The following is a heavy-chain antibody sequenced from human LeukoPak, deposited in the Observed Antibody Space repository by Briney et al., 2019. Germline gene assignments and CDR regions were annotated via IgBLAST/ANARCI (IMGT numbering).Heavy chain of an antibody. CDR2: VSNSGSGST. D-gene: IGHD1-1*01. Sequence: SETLSLTCTVSGGSVNNYYWNWLRQPPGKGLEWIGYVSNSGSGSTKYNPSLESRVSMSVETSKNQFSLKLSSVTAADTAVYYCARHGTSGTNLNWFDPWGQGTLVTVSS. J-gene: IGHJ5*02. CDR3: ARHGTSGTNLNWFDP. V-gene: IGHV4-59*02. CDR1: GGSVNNYY.